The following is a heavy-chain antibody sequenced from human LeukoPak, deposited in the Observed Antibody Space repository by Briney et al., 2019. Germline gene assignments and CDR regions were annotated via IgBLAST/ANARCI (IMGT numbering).Heavy chain of an antibody. CDR1: GFTFSTHT. J-gene: IGHJ6*03. Sequence: PGGSLRLSCAASGFTFSTHTMAWVRQAPGKGLEWVSYISGSTSVIYYADSVKGRFTISRDNAKNSLYLQMNSLRTEDTAIYYCARGLYYIDVWGNGPAVTVS. CDR2: ISGSTSVI. V-gene: IGHV3-48*01. CDR3: ARGLYYIDV.